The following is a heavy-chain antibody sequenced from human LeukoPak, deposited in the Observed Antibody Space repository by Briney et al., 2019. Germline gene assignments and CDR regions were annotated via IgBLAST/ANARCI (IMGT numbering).Heavy chain of an antibody. D-gene: IGHD5-18*01. CDR3: ARGSVYGYPFDY. Sequence: SETLSLTCTVSGGSISSSSYYWGWIRQPPGKGLEWIGSIYYSGSTYYNPSLKSRVTISVDTSKNQFSLKLSSVTAADTAVYYCARGSVYGYPFDYWGQGTLVTVSS. CDR1: GGSISSSSYY. J-gene: IGHJ4*02. CDR2: IYYSGST. V-gene: IGHV4-39*01.